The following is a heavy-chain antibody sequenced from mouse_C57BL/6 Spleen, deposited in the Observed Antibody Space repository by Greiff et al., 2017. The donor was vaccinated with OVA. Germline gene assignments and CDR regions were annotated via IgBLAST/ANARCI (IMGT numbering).Heavy chain of an antibody. D-gene: IGHD3-3*01. CDR2: INPGSGGT. CDR1: GYAFTNYL. Sequence: VQVVESGAELVRPGTSVKVSCKASGYAFTNYLIEWVKQRPGQGLEWIGVINPGSGGTNYNEKFKGKATLTADKSSSTAYMQLSSLTSADSAVYFCARLDYAMDDWGQGTSVTVSS. J-gene: IGHJ4*01. CDR3: ARLDYAMDD. V-gene: IGHV1-54*01.